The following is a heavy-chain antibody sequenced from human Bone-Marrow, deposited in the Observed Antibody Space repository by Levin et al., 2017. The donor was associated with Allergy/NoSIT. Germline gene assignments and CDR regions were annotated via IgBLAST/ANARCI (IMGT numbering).Heavy chain of an antibody. CDR2: ISYGGTT. Sequence: LSLTCSVYGGSVNTYYWAWIRQPPGKGLEWIGYISYGGTTYFNPSLQSRATMSVDTSKNQFSLKLSSVTAADTGVYFCARDRWFGAYWGNWFDPWGQGALVTVSS. J-gene: IGHJ5*02. D-gene: IGHD3-10*01. CDR3: ARDRWFGAYWGNWFDP. V-gene: IGHV4-59*02. CDR1: GGSVNTYY.